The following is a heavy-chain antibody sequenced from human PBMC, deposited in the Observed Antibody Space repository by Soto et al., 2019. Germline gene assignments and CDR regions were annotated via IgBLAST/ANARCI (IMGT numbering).Heavy chain of an antibody. J-gene: IGHJ6*02. CDR2: IIPIYGTA. V-gene: IGHV1-69*01. CDR1: GGVFGSFS. D-gene: IGHD1-26*01. CDR3: AKDRRADWESYYYYAMDV. Sequence: QVQLVQSGAEVRKPGSSMKVSCKASGGVFGSFSITWVRQAPGQGLEWIGGIIPIYGTANYAQNFQGRVTITADAATSTAYVEVSSLGSEDTAVYYCAKDRRADWESYYYYAMDVWGQGTTVIVSS.